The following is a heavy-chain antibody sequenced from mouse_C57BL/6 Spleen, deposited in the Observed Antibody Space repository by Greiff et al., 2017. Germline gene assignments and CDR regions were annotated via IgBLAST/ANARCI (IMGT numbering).Heavy chain of an antibody. V-gene: IGHV2-9-1*01. J-gene: IGHJ2*01. CDR1: GFSLTSYA. CDR3: ARNVVGSSGYYFDY. CDR2: IWTGGGK. Sequence: VQLVESGPGLVAPSQSLSITCTVSGFSLTSYAISWVRQPPGKGLEWLGVIWTGGGKNYNSALKCRLSISKDNSKSQVFLKMNSLQTDYTARYYCARNVVGSSGYYFDYWGQGTTLTVSS. D-gene: IGHD3-2*02.